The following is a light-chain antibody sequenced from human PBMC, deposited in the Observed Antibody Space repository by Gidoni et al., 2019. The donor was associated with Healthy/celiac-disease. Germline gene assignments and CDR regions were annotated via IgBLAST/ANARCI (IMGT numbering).Light chain of an antibody. CDR1: QSVFYSSNSKNY. J-gene: IGKJ3*01. V-gene: IGKV4-1*01. CDR2: WAS. Sequence: DIVMTQSPDSLAVSLGERATINCKSSQSVFYSSNSKNYLAWYQHQPGQPPKLLIYWASTRESGVPDRFSGSGSGTDFTLTISSLQAEDVAVYYCQQYYSSPTFGPGTKVDIK. CDR3: QQYYSSPT.